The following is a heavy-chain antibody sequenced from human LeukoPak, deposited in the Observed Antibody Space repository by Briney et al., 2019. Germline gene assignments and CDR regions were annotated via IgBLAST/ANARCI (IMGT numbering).Heavy chain of an antibody. CDR1: GFTFSSYA. CDR2: ISYDGSNK. CDR3: ARDARVDEQQLVPPYLFDY. V-gene: IGHV3-30-3*01. Sequence: PGGSLRLSCAASGFTFSSYAMHWVRQAPGKGLEWVAVISYDGSNKYYADSVKGRFTISRDNSKNTLYLQMNSLRAEDTAVYYCARDARVDEQQLVPPYLFDYWGQGTLVTVSS. J-gene: IGHJ4*02. D-gene: IGHD6-13*01.